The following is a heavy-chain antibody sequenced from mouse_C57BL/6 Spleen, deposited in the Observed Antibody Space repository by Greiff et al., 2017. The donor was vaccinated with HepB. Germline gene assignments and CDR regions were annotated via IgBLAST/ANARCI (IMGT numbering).Heavy chain of an antibody. CDR3: ARGRDYYAMDY. V-gene: IGHV1-50*01. J-gene: IGHJ4*01. Sequence: QVQLQQPGAELVKPGASVKLSCKASGYTFTSYWMQWVKQRPGQGLEWIGEIDPSDSYTNYNQKFKGKATLTVDTSSSTAYMQLSSLTSEDSAVYYCARGRDYYAMDYWGQGTSVTVSS. CDR1: GYTFTSYW. CDR2: IDPSDSYT.